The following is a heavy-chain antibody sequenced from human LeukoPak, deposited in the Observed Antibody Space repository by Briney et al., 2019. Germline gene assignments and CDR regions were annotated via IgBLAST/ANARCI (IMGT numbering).Heavy chain of an antibody. J-gene: IGHJ4*02. CDR1: GGSISSGGYY. D-gene: IGHD6-19*01. CDR3: ARVRYSSGWYEDY. V-gene: IGHV4-31*03. CDR2: IYYSGST. Sequence: PSQTLSLTCTVSGGSISSGGYYWSWIRRHPGKGLEWIGYIYYSGSTYYNPSLKSRVTISVDTSKNQFSLKLSSVTAADTAVYYCARVRYSSGWYEDYWGQGTLVTVSS.